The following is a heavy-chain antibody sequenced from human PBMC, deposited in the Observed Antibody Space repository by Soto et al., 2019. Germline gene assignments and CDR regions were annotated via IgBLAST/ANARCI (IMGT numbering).Heavy chain of an antibody. V-gene: IGHV1-69*06. CDR3: ASERSAHYFDF. Sequence: QVQLVQSGTVVQRRGSSVKVSCQASGGSFSSHGMAWVRQAPGQGLEWMGGIFPTFGTATYAPKFQGRVTITADKSTNTAYMELSSLRAEDTAVYYSASERSAHYFDFWGQGTLITVPS. CDR2: IFPTFGTA. CDR1: GGSFSSHG. J-gene: IGHJ4*02. D-gene: IGHD1-26*01.